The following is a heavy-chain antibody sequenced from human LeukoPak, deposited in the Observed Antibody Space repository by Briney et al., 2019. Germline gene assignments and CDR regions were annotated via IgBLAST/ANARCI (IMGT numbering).Heavy chain of an antibody. Sequence: PSETLSFTCTVSGGSISSYYWSWIRQPPGKGLEWIGYIYYSGSTNYNPSLKSRDTISVDTSKNQFSLKLSSVTAADTAVYYCARNTAGVDQGYYFDYWGQGTLVTVSS. V-gene: IGHV4-59*01. CDR2: IYYSGST. D-gene: IGHD5-12*01. CDR1: GGSISSYY. J-gene: IGHJ4*02. CDR3: ARNTAGVDQGYYFDY.